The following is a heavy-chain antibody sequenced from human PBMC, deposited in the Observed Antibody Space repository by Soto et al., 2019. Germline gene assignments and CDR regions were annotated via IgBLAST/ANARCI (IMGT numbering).Heavy chain of an antibody. D-gene: IGHD1-26*01. J-gene: IGHJ4*02. V-gene: IGHV3-21*01. CDR1: GFRLSRYC. Sequence: GGSLRLSCTASGFRLSRYCMNWVRQVPGRGLEWVSSISSGGSFVYYADSAKGRFTISRDNARNSLYLQMNSLRADDTVIDYYTRVHLGGYYGSGFDFWGQGTQVTVSS. CDR2: ISSGGSFV. CDR3: TRVHLGGYYGSGFDF.